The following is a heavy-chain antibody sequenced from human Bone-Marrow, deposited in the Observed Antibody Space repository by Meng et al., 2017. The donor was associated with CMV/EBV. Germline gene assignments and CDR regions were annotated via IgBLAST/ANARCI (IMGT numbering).Heavy chain of an antibody. V-gene: IGHV1-69*10. J-gene: IGHJ5*02. CDR2: IIPILGIA. CDR1: GGTFSSYA. D-gene: IGHD5-18*01. CDR3: GGSSYSYGPRYNWCVP. Sequence: SVKVSCKASGGTFSSYAISWVRQAPGQGLEWMGGIIPILGIANYAQKFQGRVTITADKSTSTAYMELSRLRSEDTAVYYCGGSSYSYGPRYNWCVPWGPGARVTGSS.